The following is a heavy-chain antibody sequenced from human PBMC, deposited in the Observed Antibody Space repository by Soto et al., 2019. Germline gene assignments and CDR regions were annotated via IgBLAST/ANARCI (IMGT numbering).Heavy chain of an antibody. CDR2: ISYDGSNE. V-gene: IGHV3-30*18. Sequence: QVQLVESGGGVVQPGRSLGLSCAAPGHTFSRSGIHWVRQVPGKGLEWVAGISYDGSNEYYADSVRGRFTISRDNSKNTMYVQMNSLRAEDTAVYYCAKDMTAGKWYFDLWGRGTMVTVSP. J-gene: IGHJ2*01. D-gene: IGHD2-21*02. CDR3: AKDMTAGKWYFDL. CDR1: GHTFSRSG.